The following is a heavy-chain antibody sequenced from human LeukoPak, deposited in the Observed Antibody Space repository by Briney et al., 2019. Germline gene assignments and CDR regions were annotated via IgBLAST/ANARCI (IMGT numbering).Heavy chain of an antibody. CDR2: IIPIFGTA. V-gene: IGHV1-69*13. D-gene: IGHD1-7*01. CDR3: ARALWNYEGGAFDI. Sequence: SVRVSCKASGGTLSSYAISWVRQAPGQGLEWMGGIIPIFGTANYAQKFQGRVTITADESTSTAYMELSSLRSEDTAVYYCARALWNYEGGAFDIWGQGTMVTVSS. J-gene: IGHJ3*02. CDR1: GGTLSSYA.